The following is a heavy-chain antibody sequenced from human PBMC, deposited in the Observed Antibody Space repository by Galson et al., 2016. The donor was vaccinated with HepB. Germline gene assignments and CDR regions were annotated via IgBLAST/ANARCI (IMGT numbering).Heavy chain of an antibody. V-gene: IGHV4-34*01. J-gene: IGHJ6*03. Sequence: TLSLTCAVSGGSFRGYYWSWIRQPPGKGLEWLGEINHSGSTNYNPSPKSRVTISVDASKNQFSLKLSSVTAADTAVYYCARRFSNYVGETWYHNHYYYYMDVGGKGTTVTVSS. CDR3: ARRFSNYVGETWYHNHYYYYMDV. CDR2: INHSGST. CDR1: GGSFRGYY. D-gene: IGHD4-11*01.